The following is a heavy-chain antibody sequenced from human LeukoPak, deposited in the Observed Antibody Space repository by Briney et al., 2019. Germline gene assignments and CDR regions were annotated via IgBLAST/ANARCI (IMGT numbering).Heavy chain of an antibody. Sequence: GGSLRLSCAASGFTFSSYSMHWVRQAPGKGLEWLAVISYDGSNKYYADSVKGRITISRDNSKNTLYLQMNSLRAEDTAVYYCARDLWSRGWSGNEYYYYGMDVWGQGTTVTVS. J-gene: IGHJ6*02. D-gene: IGHD6-19*01. CDR1: GFTFSSYS. V-gene: IGHV3-30-3*01. CDR3: ARDLWSRGWSGNEYYYYGMDV. CDR2: ISYDGSNK.